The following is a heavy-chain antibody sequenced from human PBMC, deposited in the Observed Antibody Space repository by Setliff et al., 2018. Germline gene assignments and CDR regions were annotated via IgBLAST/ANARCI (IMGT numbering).Heavy chain of an antibody. CDR3: ARGRNIAARLLDS. J-gene: IGHJ4*02. D-gene: IGHD6-6*01. V-gene: IGHV4-4*02. Sequence: PSETLSLTCAVSGGSISSSNWWSWVRQPPGKGLEWIGEIYHSGSTNYNPSLKSRVTISIDTSKDQFSLKLISMTAADTAVYYCARGRNIAARLLDSWGQGTLVTVSS. CDR1: GGSISSSNW. CDR2: IYHSGST.